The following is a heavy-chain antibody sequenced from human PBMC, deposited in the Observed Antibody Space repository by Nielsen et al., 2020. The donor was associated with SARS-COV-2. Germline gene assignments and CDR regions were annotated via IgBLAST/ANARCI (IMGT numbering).Heavy chain of an antibody. CDR2: ISYDGSNK. D-gene: IGHD2-15*01. V-gene: IGHV3-30*18. Sequence: GSLRLSCAASGFTFSTYGMHWARQAPGKGLEWVAAISYDGSNKYYVDSVKGRFTISRDNSKNTLYLQMSSLREEDTAVYYCAKDWTAIVVVPSGGVDYWGQGTLVTVSS. CDR3: AKDWTAIVVVPSGGVDY. J-gene: IGHJ4*02. CDR1: GFTFSTYG.